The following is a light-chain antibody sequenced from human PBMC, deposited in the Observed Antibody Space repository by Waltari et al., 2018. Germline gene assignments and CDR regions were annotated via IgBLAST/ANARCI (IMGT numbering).Light chain of an antibody. V-gene: IGKV3-15*01. CDR2: GAS. CDR3: QQYNNWPPSIT. CDR1: QSVSSN. Sequence: EILMTQSPATLSVSPGESVTLSCRASQSVSSNLAWYQQKSGQAPRLLIYGASTRATAVPAMFSGSGSGTEFTLTISSLQSEDFAVYYCQQYNNWPPSITFGQGTRLEIK. J-gene: IGKJ5*01.